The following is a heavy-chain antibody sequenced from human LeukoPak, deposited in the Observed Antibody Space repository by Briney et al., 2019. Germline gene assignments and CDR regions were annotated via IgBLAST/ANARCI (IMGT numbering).Heavy chain of an antibody. J-gene: IGHJ6*03. CDR1: GYTFTGYY. CDR2: INPNSGGT. D-gene: IGHD2-15*01. CDR3: ARDPCSGGTCYYYMDV. V-gene: IGHV1-2*06. Sequence: ASVKVSRKASGYTFTGYYMHWVRQAPGQGLEWMGRINPNSGGTSYAQKFQDRVTMTRDTSISTAYMELSTLTSDDTAVYYCARDPCSGGTCYYYMDVWGKGTTVTVSS.